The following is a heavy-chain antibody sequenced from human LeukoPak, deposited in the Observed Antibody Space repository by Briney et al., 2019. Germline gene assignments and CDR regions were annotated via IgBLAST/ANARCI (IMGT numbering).Heavy chain of an antibody. Sequence: ASVKVSCKVSGSTFTDYYMHWVQQAPGKGLEWMGLVDPEDGETIYAEKFQGRVTITADTSTDTAYMELSSLRSEDTAVYYCATALVPDVDTAMVPRFSDYWGQGTLVTVSS. CDR2: VDPEDGET. V-gene: IGHV1-69-2*01. CDR3: ATALVPDVDTAMVPRFSDY. D-gene: IGHD5-18*01. J-gene: IGHJ4*02. CDR1: GSTFTDYY.